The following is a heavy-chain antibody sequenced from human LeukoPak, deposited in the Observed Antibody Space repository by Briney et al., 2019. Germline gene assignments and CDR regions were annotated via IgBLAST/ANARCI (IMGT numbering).Heavy chain of an antibody. CDR3: ANIPAGGRFDY. Sequence: PGGSLRLSCAASGFTFTTYWMSWVRQAPGKGLEWVANIKGRFTISRDNAKNSLYLQMNSLRVEDTAVYYCANIPAGGRFDYWGQGTLVTVSS. J-gene: IGHJ4*02. CDR2: I. D-gene: IGHD2-2*02. CDR1: GFTFTTYW. V-gene: IGHV3-7*01.